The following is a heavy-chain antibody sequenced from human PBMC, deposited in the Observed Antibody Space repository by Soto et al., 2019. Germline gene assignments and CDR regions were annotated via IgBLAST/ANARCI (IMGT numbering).Heavy chain of an antibody. CDR2: IDYGGAT. V-gene: IGHV3-23*01. Sequence: GGSLRLSCAASGFTFSSYAMDWVRQAPGRGLEWVSGIDYGGATFYADSVKGRFTISRDDSKNTLYLQMSSLRAEDTALYYCAKGRLGFCGGLTCPANWGQGTLVTVSS. D-gene: IGHD2-15*01. J-gene: IGHJ4*02. CDR1: GFTFSSYA. CDR3: AKGRLGFCGGLTCPAN.